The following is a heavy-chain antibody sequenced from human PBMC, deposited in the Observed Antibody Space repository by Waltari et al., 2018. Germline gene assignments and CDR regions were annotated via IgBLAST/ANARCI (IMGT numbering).Heavy chain of an antibody. CDR1: GGSIRSGSYY. J-gene: IGHJ4*02. D-gene: IGHD5-18*01. CDR2: IYTSGST. V-gene: IGHV4-61*02. Sequence: QVQLQESGPGLVQPSPTLSLTCTVSGGSIRSGSYYCNWIRQPAGKGLEWIGRIYTSGSTNYNPSLKSRVTIAVDTSKNQFSLKLSSVTAADTAVYYCAREAGYGVGDYWGQGTLVTVSS. CDR3: AREAGYGVGDY.